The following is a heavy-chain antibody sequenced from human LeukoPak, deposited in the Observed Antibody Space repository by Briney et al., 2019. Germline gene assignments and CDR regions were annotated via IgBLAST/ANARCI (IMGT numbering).Heavy chain of an antibody. J-gene: IGHJ1*01. V-gene: IGHV3-15*01. D-gene: IGHD2/OR15-2a*01. CDR1: GSSISDAW. CDR3: TTPPGKYYAWAYFQH. CDR2: IKSKTDGGTT. Sequence: GAALKISYAASGSSISDAWMSWVRAAPGKGLEWIGRIKSKTDGGTTDYAPPGNGIFTISRDESNNTVYLQRNSLKTEDTAIYYCTTPPGKYYAWAYFQHWGQGTLVTASS.